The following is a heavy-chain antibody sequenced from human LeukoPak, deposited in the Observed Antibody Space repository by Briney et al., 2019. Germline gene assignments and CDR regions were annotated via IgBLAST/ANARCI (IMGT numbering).Heavy chain of an antibody. D-gene: IGHD3-9*01. J-gene: IGHJ3*02. V-gene: IGHV4-59*01. CDR2: IYYSGST. CDR1: GGSISSYY. CDR3: ARGWTYYDILTGQNDAFDI. Sequence: TTSETLSLTCTVSGGSISSYYWSWIRQPPGKGLEWIGYIYYSGSTNYNPSLKSRVTISVDTSKNQFSLKLSSVTAADTAVYYCARGWTYYDILTGQNDAFDIWGQGTMVTVSS.